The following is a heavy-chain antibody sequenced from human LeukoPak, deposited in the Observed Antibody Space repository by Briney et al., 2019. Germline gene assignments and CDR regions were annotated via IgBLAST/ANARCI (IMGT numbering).Heavy chain of an antibody. Sequence: GGSLRLSCAASGFTFSSYAMHWVRQAPGKGLEWLANIKQDGSEKYYVDSVKGRFTISRDNAKNSLYLQMNSLRAEDTAVYYCARDGSGWYYFDYWGQGTLVTVSS. J-gene: IGHJ4*02. CDR3: ARDGSGWYYFDY. CDR1: GFTFSSYA. D-gene: IGHD6-19*01. CDR2: IKQDGSEK. V-gene: IGHV3-7*01.